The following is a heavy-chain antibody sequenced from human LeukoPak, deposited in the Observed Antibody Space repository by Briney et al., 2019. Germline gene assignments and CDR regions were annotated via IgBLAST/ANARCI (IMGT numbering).Heavy chain of an antibody. J-gene: IGHJ1*01. Sequence: GGSLRLSCAASGFTFSSYSMNWVRQAPGKGLEWVSSISSSSSYIYYADSVKGRFTISRDNAKNSLYLQMNSLRAEDTAVYYCARDGGHSSSWYLRYFQHWGQGTLVTVSS. CDR1: GFTFSSYS. V-gene: IGHV3-21*01. CDR2: ISSSSSYI. D-gene: IGHD6-13*01. CDR3: ARDGGHSSSWYLRYFQH.